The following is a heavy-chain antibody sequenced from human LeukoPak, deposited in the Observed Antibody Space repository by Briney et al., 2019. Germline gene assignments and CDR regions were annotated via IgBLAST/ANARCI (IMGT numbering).Heavy chain of an antibody. CDR2: IYPGDSDT. D-gene: IGHD6-19*01. CDR1: GYSFTSYW. J-gene: IGHJ5*02. CDR3: ARLRGSGWYGGWFDP. Sequence: GGSLKISCKGSGYSFTSYWIGWVRQMPGKGLEWMGIIYPGDSDTRYSPSFQGQVTISADKSISTAYLQWSSLKASDTAMYYCARLRGSGWYGGWFDPWGQGTLVTVSS. V-gene: IGHV5-51*01.